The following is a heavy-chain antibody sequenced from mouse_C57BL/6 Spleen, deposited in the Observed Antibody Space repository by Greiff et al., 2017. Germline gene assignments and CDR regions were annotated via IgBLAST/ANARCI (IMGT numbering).Heavy chain of an antibody. CDR3: ARGDGYPADY. J-gene: IGHJ2*01. Sequence: EVQRVESGGGLVQPGGSLSLSCAASGFTFTDYYMSWVRQPPGKALEWLGFIRNKANGYTTEYSASVKGRFTISRDNSQSILYLQMNALRAEDSAAYYCARGDGYPADYWGQGTTLTVSS. V-gene: IGHV7-3*01. D-gene: IGHD2-3*01. CDR1: GFTFTDYY. CDR2: IRNKANGYTT.